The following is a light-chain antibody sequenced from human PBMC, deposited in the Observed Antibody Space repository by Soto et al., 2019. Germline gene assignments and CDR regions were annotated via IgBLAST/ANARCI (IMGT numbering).Light chain of an antibody. Sequence: EIVLTQSPGTLSLSPGERATLSCRASQSVSSSYLAWYQQKPGQAPRLLIYGASIRATGIPDRFSGSGSGTDFTLTISRLEPEDFAVYYCQQFDSSPLFGGGTKVEIK. J-gene: IGKJ4*01. CDR2: GAS. V-gene: IGKV3-20*01. CDR3: QQFDSSPL. CDR1: QSVSSSY.